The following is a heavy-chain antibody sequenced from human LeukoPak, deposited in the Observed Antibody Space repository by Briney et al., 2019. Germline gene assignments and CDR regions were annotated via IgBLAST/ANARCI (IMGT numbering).Heavy chain of an antibody. V-gene: IGHV3-23*01. CDR3: ARGRELLSDGYFDY. CDR1: GFTFSGYA. CDR2: VSSTGGST. Sequence: PGGSLRLSCAASGFTFSGYAMTWVRQAPGKGLEWVSAVSSTGGSTYYADYVKGRFTISRDNSKNTLYLQMNSLRAEDTAVYYCARGRELLSDGYFDYWGQGTLVTVSS. D-gene: IGHD3-10*01. J-gene: IGHJ4*02.